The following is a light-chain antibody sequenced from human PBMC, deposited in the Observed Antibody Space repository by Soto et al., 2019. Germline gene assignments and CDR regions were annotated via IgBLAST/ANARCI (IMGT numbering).Light chain of an antibody. Sequence: QSGLAQPPSVSAAPGQKVTSSCSGSSSNIGGNSVSWYQQLPGTAPKLLIYDDNKRPSGIPDRFSGSKSGTSATLGITGFQTGDEADYYWGSWDSSLSAYVFGTGTKVTVL. CDR3: GSWDSSLSAYV. CDR2: DDN. J-gene: IGLJ1*01. CDR1: SSNIGGNS. V-gene: IGLV1-51*01.